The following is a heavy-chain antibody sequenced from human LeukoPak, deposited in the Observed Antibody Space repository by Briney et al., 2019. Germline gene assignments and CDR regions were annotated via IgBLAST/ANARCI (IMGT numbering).Heavy chain of an antibody. CDR2: ISLSGYIR. D-gene: IGHD3-10*01. CDR1: VFTFSNHG. V-gene: IGHV3-23*01. CDR3: AKDDAWLRFGE. J-gene: IGHJ4*02. Sequence: GWSLRLSCAASVFTFSNHGMNWVRQAPGKELEWVSGISLSGYIRYYADSVKGRFTISRDNSKNALYLEVISLTAEDTAVYYCAKDDAWLRFGEWSQGTLVTVSS.